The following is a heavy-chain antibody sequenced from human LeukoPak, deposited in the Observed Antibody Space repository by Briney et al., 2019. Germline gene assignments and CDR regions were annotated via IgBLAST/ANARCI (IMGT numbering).Heavy chain of an antibody. V-gene: IGHV3-69-1*01. CDR3: ARDRGYKAIDY. J-gene: IGHJ4*02. CDR1: GFTFSSYW. D-gene: IGHD2-2*02. Sequence: KSGGSLRLSCAASGFTFSSYWMSWVRQAPGKGLEWLSSISSSSNIYYADSVKGRFTISRDNAKNSLYLQMNSLRAEDTAVYYCARDRGYKAIDYWGQGTLVTVSS. CDR2: ISSSSNI.